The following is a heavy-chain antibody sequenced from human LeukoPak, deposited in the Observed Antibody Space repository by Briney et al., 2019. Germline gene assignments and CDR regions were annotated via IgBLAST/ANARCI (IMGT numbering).Heavy chain of an antibody. J-gene: IGHJ4*02. Sequence: SETLSLTCTVSGGSISSYYWSWIRQPPGKGLEWIGYIYYSGSTNCNPSLKSRVTISVDTSKNQFSLKLSSVTAADTAVYYCARSSRIAVAGTRYYFDYWGQGTLVTVSS. CDR3: ARSSRIAVAGTRYYFDY. CDR2: IYYSGST. CDR1: GGSISSYY. D-gene: IGHD6-19*01. V-gene: IGHV4-59*08.